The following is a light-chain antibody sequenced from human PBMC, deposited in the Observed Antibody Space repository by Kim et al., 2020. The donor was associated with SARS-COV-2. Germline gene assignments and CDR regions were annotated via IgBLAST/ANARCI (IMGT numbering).Light chain of an antibody. V-gene: IGKV4-1*01. J-gene: IGKJ2*01. CDR1: QSVLCGSSNQNC. CDR2: GAS. CDR3: QQYSASPYT. Sequence: DIVMTQSSDSLAVSLGDRATIICKSSQSVLCGSSNQNCLAWYQQRPGQPPKLLIHGASTRASGVPARFSGSGSGTDFSLIISSLQPEDVELYYCQQYSASPYTFGQGNKLEI.